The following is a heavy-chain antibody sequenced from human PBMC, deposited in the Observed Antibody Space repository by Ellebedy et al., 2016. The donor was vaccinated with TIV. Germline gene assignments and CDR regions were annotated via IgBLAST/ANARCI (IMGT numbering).Heavy chain of an antibody. CDR1: GFTFNKCG. CDR2: ISGSGGRT. Sequence: GESLKISCAASGFTFNKCGMNWVRQAPGKGLEWISFISGSGGRTYSADSVKGRFTISRDNSKNTLYLQMHGLGVEDTAIYYCAKEFFGDPWGQGTLVIVSS. J-gene: IGHJ5*02. V-gene: IGHV3-23*01. CDR3: AKEFFGDP. D-gene: IGHD3-3*01.